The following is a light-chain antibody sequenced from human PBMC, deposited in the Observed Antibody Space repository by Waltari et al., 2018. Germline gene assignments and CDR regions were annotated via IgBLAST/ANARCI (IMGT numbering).Light chain of an antibody. Sequence: QSALIQPPSVSGSPGQSVAIYCTGTSSDIGSYNFVSWYQQFPGTAPKPLIYEVTNRPSGVPDRFSGSKSGYTASRAISGLQPEDEADYYCSSYTTSSTVIFGGGTKLTVL. J-gene: IGLJ2*01. CDR1: SSDIGSYNF. V-gene: IGLV2-18*02. CDR2: EVT. CDR3: SSYTTSSTVI.